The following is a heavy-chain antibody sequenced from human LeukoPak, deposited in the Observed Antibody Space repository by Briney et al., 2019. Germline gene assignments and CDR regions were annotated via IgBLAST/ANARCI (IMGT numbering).Heavy chain of an antibody. D-gene: IGHD4-23*01. Sequence: PGGSLRLSCAASGFTFSSYWMNWVRQAPGKGLVWVSRIASDGSSTTYADSVKGRFSISRDNAKNTLYLQMNSLRVEDTAVYYCARGRPRGNDCWGQGTLVTVSS. J-gene: IGHJ4*02. V-gene: IGHV3-74*01. CDR1: GFTFSSYW. CDR2: IASDGSST. CDR3: ARGRPRGNDC.